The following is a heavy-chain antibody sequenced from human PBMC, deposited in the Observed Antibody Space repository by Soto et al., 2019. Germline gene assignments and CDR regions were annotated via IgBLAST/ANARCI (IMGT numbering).Heavy chain of an antibody. CDR2: INAGNGNT. CDR3: ARDRGSGSYYSRSRGWFDP. CDR1: GYTFTSYA. D-gene: IGHD3-10*01. J-gene: IGHJ5*02. Sequence: ASVKVSCKASGYTFTSYAMHWVRQAPGQRLEWMGWINAGNGNTKYSQKFQGRVTITRDTSASTAYMELSSLRSEDTAVYYCARDRGSGSYYSRSRGWFDPWGQGTLVTVSS. V-gene: IGHV1-3*01.